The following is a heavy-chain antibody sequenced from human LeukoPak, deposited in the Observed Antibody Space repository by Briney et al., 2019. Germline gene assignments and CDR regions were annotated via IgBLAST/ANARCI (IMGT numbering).Heavy chain of an antibody. Sequence: ASVKVSCKASGYTFTSYAMNWVRQAPRQGLEWMGWINTNTGNPTYAQGFTGRFVFSLDTSVSTAYLQISSLKAEDTAVYYCARGLPNSYYDFWSGLYFDYWGQGTLVTVSS. CDR1: GYTFTSYA. V-gene: IGHV7-4-1*02. J-gene: IGHJ4*02. CDR2: INTNTGNP. D-gene: IGHD3-3*01. CDR3: ARGLPNSYYDFWSGLYFDY.